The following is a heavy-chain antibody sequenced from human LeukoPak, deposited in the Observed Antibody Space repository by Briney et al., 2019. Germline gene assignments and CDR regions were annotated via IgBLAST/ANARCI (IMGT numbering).Heavy chain of an antibody. Sequence: PSETLSLTCTVSGGSISSYYWSWIRQPPGKGLEWVGYIYYSGSTNYNPSLKSRVTISVDTSKNQFSLKLSSVTAADTAVYYCARRGQLVRGSFDYWGQGTLVTVSS. CDR1: GGSISSYY. CDR2: IYYSGST. V-gene: IGHV4-59*01. J-gene: IGHJ4*02. D-gene: IGHD6-13*01. CDR3: ARRGQLVRGSFDY.